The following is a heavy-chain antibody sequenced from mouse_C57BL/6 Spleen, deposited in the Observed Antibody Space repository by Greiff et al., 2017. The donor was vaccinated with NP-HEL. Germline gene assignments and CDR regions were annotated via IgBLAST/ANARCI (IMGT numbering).Heavy chain of an antibody. J-gene: IGHJ2*01. CDR1: GYTFTDYY. Sequence: EVQLQQSGPELVKPGASVKISCKASGYTFTDYYMNWVKQSHGKSLEWIGDINPNNGGTSYNQKFKGKATLTVDKSSSTAYMELRSLTSEDSAVYYCARGGLSTLDYWGQGTTLTVSS. V-gene: IGHV1-26*01. D-gene: IGHD2-1*01. CDR3: ARGGLSTLDY. CDR2: INPNNGGT.